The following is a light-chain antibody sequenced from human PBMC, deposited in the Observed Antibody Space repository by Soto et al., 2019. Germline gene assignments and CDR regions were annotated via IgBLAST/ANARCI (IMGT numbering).Light chain of an antibody. CDR1: QSISTY. CDR2: SAS. CDR3: QQTFSPYVS. V-gene: IGKV1-39*01. Sequence: DIQMTQSPSSLSASVGDRVTISCRASQSISTYLNWYQLKPGKAPKLLIYSASGVQSGVPPRFSGSGSGTDFTLTISSLQPEDFATYFCQQTFSPYVSFGGGTRVEI. J-gene: IGKJ4*01.